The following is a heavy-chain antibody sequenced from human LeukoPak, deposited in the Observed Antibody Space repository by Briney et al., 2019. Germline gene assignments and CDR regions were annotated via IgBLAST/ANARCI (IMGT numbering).Heavy chain of an antibody. D-gene: IGHD4-23*01. V-gene: IGHV3-30-3*01. CDR3: ARGTTVVNL. CDR1: GFIFSNYF. Sequence: GGSLRLSCAASGFIFSNYFIHWVRQAPGRGLEWVAVISYDGSNEYYADSVKGRFTISRDNSKSTLYLQMNSLSAEDTAVYYCARGTTVVNLWGQGTLVTVSS. J-gene: IGHJ4*02. CDR2: ISYDGSNE.